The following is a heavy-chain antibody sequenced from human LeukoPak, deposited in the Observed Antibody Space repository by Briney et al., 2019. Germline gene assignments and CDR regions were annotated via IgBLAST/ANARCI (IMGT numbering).Heavy chain of an antibody. J-gene: IGHJ4*02. D-gene: IGHD6-19*01. CDR3: ARGTGQWGFDY. V-gene: IGHV4-59*01. Sequence: PLGTLSPTCTVSGGSISGYFCSWIRQPPGKRLKSFRYISDSGTPNYNPSLKSQFTISVDTSQNRFSLNLNSVTAADTAVYYCARGTGQWGFDYWGQGSLVTVSS. CDR1: GGSISGYF. CDR2: ISDSGTP.